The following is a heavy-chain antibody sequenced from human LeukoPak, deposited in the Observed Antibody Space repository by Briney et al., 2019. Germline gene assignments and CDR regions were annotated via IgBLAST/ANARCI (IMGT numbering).Heavy chain of an antibody. D-gene: IGHD3-3*01. J-gene: IGHJ5*02. CDR1: GFAFSSYE. V-gene: IGHV3-21*04. CDR2: IISSSSYI. Sequence: GALRLSCAASGFAFSSYEMNWVRRAPGKGREGVSSIISSSSYIYYADSVKGRFTISRDNAKNSLYLQMNSLRAEDTAVYYCARDGVPWGQGTLVTVSS. CDR3: ARDGVP.